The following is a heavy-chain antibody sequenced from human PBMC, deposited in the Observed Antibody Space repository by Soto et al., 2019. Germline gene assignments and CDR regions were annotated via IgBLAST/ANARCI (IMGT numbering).Heavy chain of an antibody. J-gene: IGHJ4*02. V-gene: IGHV3-23*01. CDR3: AKALGAPAMYYFDC. D-gene: IGHD1-26*01. CDR1: GFTFSSYA. Sequence: EVQLLESGGGLVQPGGSLRLSCAASGFTFSSYAMSWVRQAPGKGMEWVSAISGSGGRTYYADSVKGRFTISRDNSKNPLYLQMNSLRAEDTAVYYCAKALGAPAMYYFDCWGQGTLVTVSS. CDR2: ISGSGGRT.